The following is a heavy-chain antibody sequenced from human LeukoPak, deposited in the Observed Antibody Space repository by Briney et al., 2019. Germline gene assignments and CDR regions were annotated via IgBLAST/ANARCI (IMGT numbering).Heavy chain of an antibody. D-gene: IGHD3-10*01. CDR2: INWNGGST. CDR3: ARDRWFGELSGGARGPDAFDI. J-gene: IGHJ3*02. CDR1: GFTFDDYG. Sequence: PGGSLRLSCAASGFTFDDYGMSWVRQAPGKGLEWVSGINWNGGSTGYADSVKGRFTISRDNAKNSLYLQMNSLRAEDTALHHCARDRWFGELSGGARGPDAFDIWGQGTMVTVSS. V-gene: IGHV3-20*01.